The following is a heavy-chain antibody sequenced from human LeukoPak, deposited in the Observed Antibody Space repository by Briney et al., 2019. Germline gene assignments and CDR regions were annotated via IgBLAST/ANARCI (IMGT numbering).Heavy chain of an antibody. CDR3: AKDRIVVVPLPLTAFDI. CDR2: ISGSGGNT. J-gene: IGHJ3*02. Sequence: GGSLRLSCAASGFTFSSYAMSWVRQAPGKGLEWVSAISGSGGNTYYADSVEGRFTISRDNSKNTLYLQMNSLGAEDTAIYYCAKDRIVVVPLPLTAFDIWGQGTMVTVSS. CDR1: GFTFSSYA. D-gene: IGHD2-21*01. V-gene: IGHV3-23*01.